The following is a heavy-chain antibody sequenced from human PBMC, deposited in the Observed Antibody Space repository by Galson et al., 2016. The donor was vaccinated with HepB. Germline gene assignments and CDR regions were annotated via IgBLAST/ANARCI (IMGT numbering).Heavy chain of an antibody. V-gene: IGHV3-7*04. CDR1: GFTFSGFW. CDR3: ARGSGYLIDY. CDR2: IKEDGSDK. D-gene: IGHD5-18*01. J-gene: IGHJ4*02. Sequence: SLRLSCAASGFTFSGFWMNRVRQAPGKGLEWVAIIKEDGSDKHYVDSVKGRFTISRDNAKNSLYLQMDSLRGEDTAVYYCARGSGYLIDYWGQGTLVTVSS.